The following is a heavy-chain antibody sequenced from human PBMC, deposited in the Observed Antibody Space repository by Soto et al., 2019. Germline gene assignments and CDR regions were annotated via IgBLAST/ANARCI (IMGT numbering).Heavy chain of an antibody. CDR2: INPDGDHP. CDR1: GYTFTNYY. Sequence: QVQLVQSGAEVKKPGASVKISCKASGYTFTNYYVQWVRQAPGQGLEWMGVINPDGDHPTYSQKFQDRVTMTRDTFTSTIYMELSSLRSEDTAVYYCARGDNDYWGQGTLVTVSS. V-gene: IGHV1-46*01. CDR3: ARGDNDY. J-gene: IGHJ4*02.